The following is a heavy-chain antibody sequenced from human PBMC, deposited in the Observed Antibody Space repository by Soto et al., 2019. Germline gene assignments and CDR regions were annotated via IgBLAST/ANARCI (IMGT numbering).Heavy chain of an antibody. V-gene: IGHV1-3*01. Sequence: QVQLVQSGAEVKKPGASVKVSCKASGYIFTSYAMHWVRQAPGQRLEWMGWINAGNGNTKYSQKFQDRVTITRDTSASTAYMELSSLRSEDTAVYYCARDCSGGPPGYFDNWGQGTLVTVSS. D-gene: IGHD2-15*01. CDR1: GYIFTSYA. J-gene: IGHJ4*02. CDR3: ARDCSGGPPGYFDN. CDR2: INAGNGNT.